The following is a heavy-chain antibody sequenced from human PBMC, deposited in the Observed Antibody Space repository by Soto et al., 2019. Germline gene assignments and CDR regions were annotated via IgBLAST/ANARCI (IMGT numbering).Heavy chain of an antibody. Sequence: GGSLRLSCAASGFSFSAYAIHWVRQAPGKGLEWVALISYDETTTYYADSVKGRFTISRDNSKNTLYLQMNSLRSEDTAVYYCVRARQNLVVNEYIQYWGQGTLVTVS. CDR2: ISYDETTT. V-gene: IGHV3-30-3*01. CDR1: GFSFSAYA. J-gene: IGHJ1*01. CDR3: VRARQNLVVNEYIQY. D-gene: IGHD2-8*02.